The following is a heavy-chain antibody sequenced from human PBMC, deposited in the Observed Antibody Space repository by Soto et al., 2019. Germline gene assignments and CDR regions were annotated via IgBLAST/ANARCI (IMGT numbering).Heavy chain of an antibody. Sequence: GGSLRLSCAASGFTFSSYAMSWVRQAPGKGLEWVSAISGSGGSTYYADSVKGRFTISRDNSKNTLYLQMNSLRAEDTAVYYCATRGSSGYGMDVWGQGTTVTVYS. CDR2: ISGSGGST. CDR3: ATRGSSGYGMDV. J-gene: IGHJ6*02. V-gene: IGHV3-23*01. D-gene: IGHD3-10*01. CDR1: GFTFSSYA.